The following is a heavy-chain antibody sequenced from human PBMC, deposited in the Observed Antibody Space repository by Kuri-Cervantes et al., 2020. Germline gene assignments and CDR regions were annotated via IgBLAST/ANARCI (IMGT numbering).Heavy chain of an antibody. CDR3: TTDWYDSSGYMNY. D-gene: IGHD3-22*01. CDR2: IKSKTDGGTT. Sequence: GESLKISCAASGFTFSDYYMSWVRQAPGKGLEWVGRIKSKTDGGTTDYAAPVKGRFTISRDDSKNTLYLQMNSLKTEDTAVYYCTTDWYDSSGYMNYWGQGTLVTVSS. CDR1: GFTFSDYY. J-gene: IGHJ4*02. V-gene: IGHV3-15*01.